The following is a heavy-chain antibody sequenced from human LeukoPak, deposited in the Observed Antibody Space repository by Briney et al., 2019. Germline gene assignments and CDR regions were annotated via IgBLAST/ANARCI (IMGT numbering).Heavy chain of an antibody. D-gene: IGHD3-10*01. CDR1: GVTFSSYG. J-gene: IGHJ5*02. V-gene: IGHV3-30*18. Sequence: PGGSLRLSCAASGVTFSSYGMHWVRQAPGKGLEWVAVISYDGSNKYYADSVKGRFTISRDNSKNTLYLQMNSLRAEDTAVYYCAKDLGEYYYGSGSYAGNWFDPWGQGTLVTVSS. CDR3: AKDLGEYYYGSGSYAGNWFDP. CDR2: ISYDGSNK.